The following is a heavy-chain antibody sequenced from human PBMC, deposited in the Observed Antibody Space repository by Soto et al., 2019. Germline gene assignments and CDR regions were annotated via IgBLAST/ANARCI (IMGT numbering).Heavy chain of an antibody. V-gene: IGHV1-69*12. CDR3: ARALGIVLVPAAMSGGYYYYGMDV. D-gene: IGHD2-2*01. Sequence: QVQLVQSGAEVKKPGSSVKVSCKASGGTFSSYAISWVRQAPGQGLEWMGGIIPIFGTANYAQKFQGRVTSTADEATSTAYMELSSLRSEDTAVYYCARALGIVLVPAAMSGGYYYYGMDVWGQGTTVTVSS. J-gene: IGHJ6*02. CDR1: GGTFSSYA. CDR2: IIPIFGTA.